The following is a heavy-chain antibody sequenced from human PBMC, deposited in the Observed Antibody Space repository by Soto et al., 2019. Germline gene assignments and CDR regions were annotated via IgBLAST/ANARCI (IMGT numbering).Heavy chain of an antibody. CDR2: ISYDGSNK. D-gene: IGHD3-10*01. CDR1: GFTFSSYA. J-gene: IGHJ4*02. Sequence: QVQLVESVGGVVHPGRSLSVTCAASGFTFSSYAMHWVRQAPGKGLEWVAVISYDGSNKYYADSVKGRFTISRDNSKNTLYLQMNSVRAEDTAVYYCATTLVRGVIIKLYDYWGQGTLVTVSS. CDR3: ATTLVRGVIIKLYDY. V-gene: IGHV3-30-3*01.